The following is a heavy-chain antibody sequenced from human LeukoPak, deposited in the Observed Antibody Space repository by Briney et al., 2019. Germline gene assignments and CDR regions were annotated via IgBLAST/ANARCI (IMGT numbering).Heavy chain of an antibody. CDR2: ISAYNGNT. CDR3: ARYQVFGWQWLVHWFDP. Sequence: ASVKVSCKASGYTFTSYGISWVRQAPGQGLEWMGWISAYNGNTNYAQKLRGRVTMTTDTSTSTAYMELRSLRSDDTAVYYCARYQVFGWQWLVHWFDPWGQGTLVTVSS. J-gene: IGHJ5*02. D-gene: IGHD6-19*01. CDR1: GYTFTSYG. V-gene: IGHV1-18*01.